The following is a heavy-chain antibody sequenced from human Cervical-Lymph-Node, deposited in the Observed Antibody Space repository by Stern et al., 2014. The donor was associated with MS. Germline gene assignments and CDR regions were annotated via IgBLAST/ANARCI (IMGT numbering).Heavy chain of an antibody. Sequence: QVQLVQSGGGVVQPGRSLRLSCAASGFTFSSYVMHWVRQAPGKGLEWVAVVSHDGSNKYYADSVKGQFTVSRDNSKNTLYLQMNSLRAEDTAVYYCAREGVDYYDSSGILDYWGQGTLVTVSS. CDR1: GFTFSSYV. V-gene: IGHV3-30*04. D-gene: IGHD3-22*01. CDR2: VSHDGSNK. J-gene: IGHJ4*02. CDR3: AREGVDYYDSSGILDY.